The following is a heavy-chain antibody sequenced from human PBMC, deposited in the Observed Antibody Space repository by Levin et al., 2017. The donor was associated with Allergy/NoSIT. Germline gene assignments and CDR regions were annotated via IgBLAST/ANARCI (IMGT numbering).Heavy chain of an antibody. CDR3: TRRLYYFDY. J-gene: IGHJ4*02. CDR2: ISYDGSNK. V-gene: IGHV3-30*03. CDR1: GFTFSSYG. Sequence: LSLTCAASGFTFSSYGMHWVRQAPGKGLEWVAVISYDGSNKYYADSVKGRFTISRDNSKNTLYLQMNSLRAEDTAVYYCTRRLYYFDYWGQGTLVTVSS.